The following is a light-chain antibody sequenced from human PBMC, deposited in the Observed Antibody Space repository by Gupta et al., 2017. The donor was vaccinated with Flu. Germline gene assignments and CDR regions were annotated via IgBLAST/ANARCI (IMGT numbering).Light chain of an antibody. CDR2: WTS. CDR1: QTVVHSANNKNY. Sequence: SLGERATFNCKSSQTVVHSANNKNYIAWFQQKPGQPPKLLIYWTSTREAGVPDRFNGSGSGTDFTLTISSLQAEDVAVYYCQQYVGLPYTFGQGTKLEIK. J-gene: IGKJ2*01. CDR3: QQYVGLPYT. V-gene: IGKV4-1*01.